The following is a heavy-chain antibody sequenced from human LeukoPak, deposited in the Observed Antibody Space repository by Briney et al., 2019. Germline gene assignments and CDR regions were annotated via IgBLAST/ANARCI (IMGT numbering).Heavy chain of an antibody. Sequence: ASVKVSCKASGYTFTGYYMHWVRQAPGQGLEWMGWINPNSGGTNYAQKFQGRVTTTRDTSISTAYMELSRLRSDDTAVYYCARDRVDDSSGYYQRPFDYWGQGTLVTVSS. J-gene: IGHJ4*02. CDR1: GYTFTGYY. V-gene: IGHV1-2*02. D-gene: IGHD3-22*01. CDR2: INPNSGGT. CDR3: ARDRVDDSSGYYQRPFDY.